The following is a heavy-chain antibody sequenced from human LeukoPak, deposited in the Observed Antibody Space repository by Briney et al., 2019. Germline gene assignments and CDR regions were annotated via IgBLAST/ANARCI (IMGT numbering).Heavy chain of an antibody. CDR3: AKDDGGELWDYDSSVPGAFDI. D-gene: IGHD3-22*01. Sequence: GGSLRLSCAASGFTFSSYAMSWVRQAPGKGLEWVSAISGSGGSTYYADSVGGRFTISRDNSKNTLYLQMNSLRAEDTAVYYCAKDDGGELWDYDSSVPGAFDIWGQGTMVTVSS. CDR1: GFTFSSYA. J-gene: IGHJ3*02. CDR2: ISGSGGST. V-gene: IGHV3-23*01.